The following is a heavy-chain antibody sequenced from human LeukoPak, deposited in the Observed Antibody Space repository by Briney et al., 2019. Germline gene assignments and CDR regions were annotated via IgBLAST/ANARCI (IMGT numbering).Heavy chain of an antibody. CDR1: GFPFSDYV. Sequence: GSLRLSCAASGFPFSDYVMHWVRPAPGKGREWVAVIRYDGNNKYYADSVKGRFTISRDNSKNMLYLQMNSLGTEDTAVYYCAKDRWGAVASFDYWGQGTLVTVSS. D-gene: IGHD6-19*01. CDR2: IRYDGNNK. CDR3: AKDRWGAVASFDY. V-gene: IGHV3-30*02. J-gene: IGHJ4*02.